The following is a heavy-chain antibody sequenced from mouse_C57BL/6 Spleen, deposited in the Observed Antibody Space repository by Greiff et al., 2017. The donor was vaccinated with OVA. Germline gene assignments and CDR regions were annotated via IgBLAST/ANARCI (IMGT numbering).Heavy chain of an antibody. CDR1: GFNIKDYY. V-gene: IGHV14-1*01. CDR2: IDPADGDT. CDR3: TTTNWEGWYAY. J-gene: IGHJ3*01. D-gene: IGHD4-1*01. Sequence: VHVKQSGAELVRPGASVKLSCTASGFNIKDYYMHWVKQRPEQGLEWIGRIDPADGDTAYAPTFQGKATMTADPSSNTAYLQLSSLTSEDTAVYYGTTTNWEGWYAYWGQGTLVTVAA.